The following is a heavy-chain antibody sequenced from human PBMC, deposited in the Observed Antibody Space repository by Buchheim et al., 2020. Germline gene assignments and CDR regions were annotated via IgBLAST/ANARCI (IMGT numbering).Heavy chain of an antibody. V-gene: IGHV1-8*01. J-gene: IGHJ4*02. CDR3: ARVLTYYDSSSYGY. CDR2: MNPNTGNT. D-gene: IGHD3-22*01. Sequence: QVQLVQSGAEVKKPGASVKVSCKASGYTFTSYDIHWVRQAAGQGLEWMGWMNPNTGNTGYAQKFQGRISMTRNSPISTAYMELSSLRSEDTAVYYCARVLTYYDSSSYGYWGQGTL. CDR1: GYTFTSYD.